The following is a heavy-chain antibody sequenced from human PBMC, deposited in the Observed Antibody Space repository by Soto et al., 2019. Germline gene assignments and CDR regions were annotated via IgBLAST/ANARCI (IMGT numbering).Heavy chain of an antibody. J-gene: IGHJ4*02. CDR1: GGSISSSSYY. V-gene: IGHV4-39*01. Sequence: SETLSLTCTVSGGSISSSSYYWGWIRQPPGKGLEWIGSIYYSGSTYYNPSLKSRVTISVDTSKNQFSLKLSSVTAADTAVYYCARIRYNWNADYWGQGTLVTVSS. D-gene: IGHD1-20*01. CDR3: ARIRYNWNADY. CDR2: IYYSGST.